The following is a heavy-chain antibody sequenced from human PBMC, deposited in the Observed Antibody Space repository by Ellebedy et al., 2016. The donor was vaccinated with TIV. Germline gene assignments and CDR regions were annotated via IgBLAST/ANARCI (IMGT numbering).Heavy chain of an antibody. Sequence: GESLKISCAASGFPFSSFWMSWVRQAPGKGLEWVANTKEDGSEKYYVDSVRGRFTISSDNAKNSLYLQMNSLSTEDTAVYYCARDRGYDTFDYWGQGILVTVSS. CDR3: ARDRGYDTFDY. CDR1: GFPFSSFW. V-gene: IGHV3-7*01. J-gene: IGHJ4*02. D-gene: IGHD5-12*01. CDR2: TKEDGSEK.